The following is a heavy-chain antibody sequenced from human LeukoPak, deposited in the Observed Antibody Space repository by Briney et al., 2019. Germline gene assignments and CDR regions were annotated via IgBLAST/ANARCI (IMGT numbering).Heavy chain of an antibody. Sequence: ASVKVSCKASGYTFTSYGISWVRQAPGQGLEWMGWISAYNGNTNYAQKFQGRVTITADESTSTAYMELSSLRSEDTAVYYCASHYGSGSYYQPIDYWGQGTLVTVSS. CDR1: GYTFTSYG. CDR2: ISAYNGNT. V-gene: IGHV1-18*01. D-gene: IGHD3-10*01. CDR3: ASHYGSGSYYQPIDY. J-gene: IGHJ4*02.